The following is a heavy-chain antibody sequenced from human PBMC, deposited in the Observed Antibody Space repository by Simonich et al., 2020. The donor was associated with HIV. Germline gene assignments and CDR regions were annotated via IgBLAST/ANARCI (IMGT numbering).Heavy chain of an antibody. CDR3: ARDRDWGWDY. J-gene: IGHJ4*02. CDR2: INPNTGYT. D-gene: IGHD3-16*01. CDR1: GYTFTVYY. V-gene: IGHV1-2*06. Sequence: QVQLVQSGAEVKKPGASVKVSCKASGYTFTVYYIHWVRQAPGQGLAWMVRINPNTGYTQFAQNFQGRVSMTRDTSSNTVYMDLSSLRSDDTAVYFCARDRDWGWDYWGQGTLISVSS.